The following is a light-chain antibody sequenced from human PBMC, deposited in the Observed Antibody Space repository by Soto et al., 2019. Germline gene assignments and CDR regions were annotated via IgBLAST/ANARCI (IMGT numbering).Light chain of an antibody. CDR1: SSDVGGYYL. V-gene: IGLV2-23*01. CDR2: EDN. CDR3: CSYAGSSTYV. Sequence: QSALTQPASMSGSPGQSITISCTGTSSDVGGYYLVSWYQQHPGKAPKLVIYEDNKRPSGVSIRLSASKSGNTASLTISGLQAEDEADYYCCSYAGSSTYVFGTGTKVTVL. J-gene: IGLJ1*01.